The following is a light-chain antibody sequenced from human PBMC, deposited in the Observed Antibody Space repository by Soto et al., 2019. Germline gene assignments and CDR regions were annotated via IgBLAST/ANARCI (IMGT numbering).Light chain of an antibody. CDR3: SSYTSSRTLV. CDR1: SSDVGGYHY. V-gene: IGLV2-14*01. J-gene: IGLJ2*01. CDR2: DVS. Sequence: QSALTQPASVSGSPGQSITISCTGTSSDVGGYHYVSWYQQHPGKAPKLMIYDVSNRPSGVSSRCSGSKSGNTASLTISGRQAEDEADYYCSSYTSSRTLVFGGGTKLTVL.